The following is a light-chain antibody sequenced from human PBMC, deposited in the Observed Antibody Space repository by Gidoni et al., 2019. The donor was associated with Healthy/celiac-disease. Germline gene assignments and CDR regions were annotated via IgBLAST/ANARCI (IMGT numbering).Light chain of an antibody. Sequence: ELVLTQSPAPLSLSPGATATLSCRASQSVSSYLAWYQQKPGQAPRLLIYDASNRATGIPARFSGSGSGTDFTLTISSLEPEDFAVYYCQQRSNWPWTFGQGTKVEIK. V-gene: IGKV3-11*01. CDR1: QSVSSY. CDR2: DAS. J-gene: IGKJ1*01. CDR3: QQRSNWPWT.